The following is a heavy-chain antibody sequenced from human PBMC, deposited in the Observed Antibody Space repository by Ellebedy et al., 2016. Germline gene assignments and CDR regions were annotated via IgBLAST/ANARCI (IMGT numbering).Heavy chain of an antibody. Sequence: GGSLRLSCAASGFTFSIYWMSWVRQAPGRGLEWVANIKQDGSEKNYVDSVKGRFTISRDNAKNSLYLQMNSLRAEDTAVYYCASPPYGGNSLDYWGQGTLVTVSS. CDR1: GFTFSIYW. CDR3: ASPPYGGNSLDY. J-gene: IGHJ4*02. D-gene: IGHD4-23*01. V-gene: IGHV3-7*01. CDR2: IKQDGSEK.